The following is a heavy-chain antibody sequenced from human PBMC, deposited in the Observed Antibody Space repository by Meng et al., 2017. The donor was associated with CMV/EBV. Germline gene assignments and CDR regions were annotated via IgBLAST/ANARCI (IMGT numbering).Heavy chain of an antibody. D-gene: IGHD3-3*01. CDR1: GGSFSGYY. J-gene: IGHJ6*02. Sequence: SETLSLTCAVYGGSFSGYYWSWIRQPPGKGLEWIGEINHSGSTNYNPSLKSRVTISVDTSKNQFSLKLSSVTAADTAVYYCARGFPHKAAIFGVVIMRGGMDVWGQGTTVTVSS. CDR3: ARGFPHKAAIFGVVIMRGGMDV. V-gene: IGHV4-34*01. CDR2: INHSGST.